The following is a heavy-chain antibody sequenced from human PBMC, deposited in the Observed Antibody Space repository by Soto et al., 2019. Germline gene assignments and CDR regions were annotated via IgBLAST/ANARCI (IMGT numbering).Heavy chain of an antibody. CDR1: GGSFSGYY. Sequence: SETLSLTCAVYGGSFSGYYWGWIRQPPGKGLEWIGEINHSGSTNYNPSLKSRVTISVDTSKNQFSLKLSSVTAADTAVYYCAREGCSSTSCYFYYYYYGMDVWGQGTTVTVS. CDR3: AREGCSSTSCYFYYYYYGMDV. V-gene: IGHV4-34*01. CDR2: INHSGST. J-gene: IGHJ6*02. D-gene: IGHD2-2*01.